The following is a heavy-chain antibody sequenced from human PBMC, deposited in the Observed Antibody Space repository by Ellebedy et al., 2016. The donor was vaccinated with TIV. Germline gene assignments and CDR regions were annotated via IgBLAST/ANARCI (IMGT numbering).Heavy chain of an antibody. V-gene: IGHV4-59*12. Sequence: SETLSLXXTVSGGSISSYYWSWIRQPPGKGLEWIGYIYYSGSTNYNPSLKSRVTISVDTSKNQFSLKLSSVTAADTAVYYCARIVVPAAKGIDYWGQGTLVTVSS. J-gene: IGHJ4*02. CDR2: IYYSGST. CDR1: GGSISSYY. CDR3: ARIVVPAAKGIDY. D-gene: IGHD2-2*01.